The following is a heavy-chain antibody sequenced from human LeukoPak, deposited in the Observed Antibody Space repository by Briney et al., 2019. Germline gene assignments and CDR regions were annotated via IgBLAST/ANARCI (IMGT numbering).Heavy chain of an antibody. CDR2: XXTGGGXI. CDR3: ARDLSDYVWGSYRYMDY. D-gene: IGHD3-16*02. Sequence: GGSLRLSXAASGFSFXTXXXXXXRQAPGXXXXXXXXXXTGGGXIYYADSVXXRFTISRDNAKSSLFLQMKSLRAEDTAVYYCARDLSDYVWGSYRYMDYWGQGTLVTVSS. CDR1: GFSFXTXX. V-gene: IGHV3-21*01. J-gene: IGHJ4*02.